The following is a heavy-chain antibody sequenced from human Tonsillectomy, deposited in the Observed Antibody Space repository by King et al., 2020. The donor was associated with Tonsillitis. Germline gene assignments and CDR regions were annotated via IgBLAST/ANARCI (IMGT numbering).Heavy chain of an antibody. CDR1: GFTFSSYS. CDR2: ISSTSSYI. J-gene: IGHJ6*02. Sequence: QLVQSGGGLVKPGGSLRLSCAASGFTFSSYSMNWVRQAPGKGLEWVSSISSTSSYIYYADSVKGRFTISRDNAKNSLYLQMNSLRAEDTAVYYCAREGYYVYYYYGMDVWGQGTTVTVSS. D-gene: IGHD3-16*01. V-gene: IGHV3-21*01. CDR3: AREGYYVYYYYGMDV.